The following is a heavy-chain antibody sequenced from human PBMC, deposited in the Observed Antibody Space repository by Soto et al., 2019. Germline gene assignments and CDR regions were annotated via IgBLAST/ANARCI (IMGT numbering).Heavy chain of an antibody. V-gene: IGHV3-21*01. CDR2: ISSSSSYI. D-gene: IGHD3-3*01. J-gene: IGHJ3*02. Sequence: EVQLVESGGGLVKPGGSLRLSCAASGFTFSSYSMNWVRQAPGKGLEWVSSISSSSSYIYYADSVKGRFTISRDNAKNQLYLQMNGLRAEDTAVYYCARVGDDFWSGYYDAFDIWGQGTMVTVSS. CDR3: ARVGDDFWSGYYDAFDI. CDR1: GFTFSSYS.